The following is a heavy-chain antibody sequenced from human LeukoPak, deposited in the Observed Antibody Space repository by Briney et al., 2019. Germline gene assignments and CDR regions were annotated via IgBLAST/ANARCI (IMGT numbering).Heavy chain of an antibody. CDR2: IYYSGST. CDR3: ATARGDLWFGEFTPYWYFDL. D-gene: IGHD3-10*01. Sequence: SETLSLTCTVSGYSISSGYYWGWIRQPPGKGLEWIGSIYYSGSTYYNPSLKSRVTISVDTSKNQFSLNLSFVTAADTAVYYCATARGDLWFGEFTPYWYFDLWGRGTLVTVSS. V-gene: IGHV4-38-2*02. CDR1: GYSISSGYY. J-gene: IGHJ2*01.